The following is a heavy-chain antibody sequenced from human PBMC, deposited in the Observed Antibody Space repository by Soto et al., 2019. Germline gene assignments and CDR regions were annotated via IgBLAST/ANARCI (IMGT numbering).Heavy chain of an antibody. D-gene: IGHD3-22*01. Sequence: GGSLRLSYAASGFTFSSYSMNWVRQAPGKGLEWVSSISSSSSYIYYADSVKGRFTISRDNAKNSLYLQMNSLRAEDTAVYYCARGFDYYDSSGHYPPYFDYWGQGTLVTVSS. CDR3: ARGFDYYDSSGHYPPYFDY. CDR2: ISSSSSYI. J-gene: IGHJ4*02. V-gene: IGHV3-21*01. CDR1: GFTFSSYS.